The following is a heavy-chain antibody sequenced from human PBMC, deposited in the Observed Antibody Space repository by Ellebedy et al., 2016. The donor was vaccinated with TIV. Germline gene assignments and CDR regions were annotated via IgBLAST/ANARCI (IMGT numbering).Heavy chain of an antibody. D-gene: IGHD1-1*01. J-gene: IGHJ6*02. V-gene: IGHV4-59*01. CDR1: GDSISSYY. CDR2: IYYSGRT. Sequence: MPSETLSLTCTVSGDSISSYYWSWVRQPPGKGLEWIGYIYYSGRTNYNPSLKSRVTISVDTSKNQLSLKLSSVTAADTAVYYWARVHDDGYYYYGMDVWGQGTTVTVSS. CDR3: ARVHDDGYYYYGMDV.